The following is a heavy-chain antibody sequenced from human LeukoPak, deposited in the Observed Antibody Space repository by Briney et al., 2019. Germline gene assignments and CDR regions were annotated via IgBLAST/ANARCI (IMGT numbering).Heavy chain of an antibody. V-gene: IGHV3-74*01. Sequence: GGSLRLSCAASGFTFSTYWMHWVRQAPGKGLVWVSRISGDGSDTRYADSVKGRFIISRDNVKNTLYLQLNGLRAEDTAVYYCARDFDWGSGHWGQGALVTVSS. CDR3: ARDFDWGSGH. CDR2: ISGDGSDT. D-gene: IGHD7-27*01. CDR1: GFTFSTYW. J-gene: IGHJ4*02.